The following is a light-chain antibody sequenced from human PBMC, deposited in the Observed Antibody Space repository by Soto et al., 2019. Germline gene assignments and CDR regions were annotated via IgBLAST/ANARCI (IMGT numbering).Light chain of an antibody. Sequence: EIVLTHSPATLSLSPGEIATLSCRASQSVNNYLAWYQQRPGQAPRLLIYDASNRATGIPARFSGSGSGTDFTLTISSLEPEDFAVYYCQHRNNSPFSFGPGTKVDIK. CDR2: DAS. V-gene: IGKV3-11*01. CDR3: QHRNNSPFS. J-gene: IGKJ3*01. CDR1: QSVNNY.